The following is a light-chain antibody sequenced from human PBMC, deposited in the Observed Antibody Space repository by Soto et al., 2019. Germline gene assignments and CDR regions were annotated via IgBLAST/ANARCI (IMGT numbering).Light chain of an antibody. V-gene: IGKV3-15*01. CDR3: QHYNNWPPYT. J-gene: IGKJ2*01. CDR1: QSVSSN. CDR2: GAS. Sequence: EIMMTQSPATLSVSPGERATLSCRASQSVSSNLAWFQQKPGQAPRLLIYGASTRATGIPARFSGSGSGTEFTLTISSLQSEDFAVYYCQHYNNWPPYTFGQGTKLEIK.